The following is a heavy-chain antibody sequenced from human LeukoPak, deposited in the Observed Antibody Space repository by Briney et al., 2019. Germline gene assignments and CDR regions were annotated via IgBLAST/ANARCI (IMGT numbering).Heavy chain of an antibody. CDR2: INSNGGST. D-gene: IGHD2-15*01. CDR1: GYDFTGFF. Sequence: ASVKVSCKASGYDFTGFFMHWVRQAPGQGLEWMGIINSNGGSTSYAQKFQGRVTMTRDTSTSTVYMELRSLTSEDTAVYYCARVPRFCSGGRCYITSGFDYWGQGTLVTVSS. CDR3: ARVPRFCSGGRCYITSGFDY. J-gene: IGHJ4*02. V-gene: IGHV1-46*01.